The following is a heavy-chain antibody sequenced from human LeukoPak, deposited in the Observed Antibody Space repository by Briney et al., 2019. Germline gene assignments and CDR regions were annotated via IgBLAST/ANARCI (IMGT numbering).Heavy chain of an antibody. CDR1: GASISLYY. CDR3: ARVLGSSGYAGDWRFDL. CDR2: VHATGTT. J-gene: IGHJ2*01. Sequence: PSETLSLTYTVSGASISLYYWSWIRQSAGKRPEWSGLVHATGTTNYNPSLGSRVTLSVDTFKRHFSLKLKSVTAADTAVYYCARVLGSSGYAGDWRFDLWGRGTLVTVSS. D-gene: IGHD3-22*01. V-gene: IGHV4-4*07.